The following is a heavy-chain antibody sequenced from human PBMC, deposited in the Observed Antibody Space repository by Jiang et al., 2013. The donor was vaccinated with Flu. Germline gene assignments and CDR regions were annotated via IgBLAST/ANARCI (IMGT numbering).Heavy chain of an antibody. V-gene: IGHV1-3*01. Sequence: GAEVKKPGASVKVSCKASGYTFSSYAMHWVRQAPGQRREWMGWINAGNGNTKYSQKFQGRVTITRDTSASTAYMELSSLRSEDRAVHYCAREVMVGGVIIGYWGQGTLVTVSS. D-gene: IGHD3-10*01. CDR3: AREVMVGGVIIGY. J-gene: IGHJ4*02. CDR1: GYTFSSYA. CDR2: INAGNGNT.